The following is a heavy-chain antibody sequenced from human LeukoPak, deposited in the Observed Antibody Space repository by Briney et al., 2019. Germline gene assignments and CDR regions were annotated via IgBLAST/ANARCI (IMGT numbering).Heavy chain of an antibody. CDR1: GFTFSSYA. J-gene: IGHJ4*02. D-gene: IGHD3-22*01. CDR3: AKVTYDSSGFDY. V-gene: IGHV3-23*01. CDR2: ISGSGGST. Sequence: GGSLRLSCAASGFTFSSYAMSWVRQAPGKGLEWVSAISGSGGSTYYADSVKGRFTISRDNFKNTPYLQMNSLRAEDTAVYYCAKVTYDSSGFDYWGQGTLVTVSS.